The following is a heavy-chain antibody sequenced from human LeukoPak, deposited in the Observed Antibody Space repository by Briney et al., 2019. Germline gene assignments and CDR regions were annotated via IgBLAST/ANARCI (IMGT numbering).Heavy chain of an antibody. CDR2: IKEDEIEI. V-gene: IGHV3-7*01. D-gene: IGHD2-21*01. CDR1: GFAFNSQT. J-gene: IGHJ6*02. Sequence: GGSLRLSCAASGFAFNSQTMSWVRQAPGKGLEWVGSIKEDEIEIHYVDSVKGRFTISRDNAKDSLYLQMNSLRAEDTAVYYCAKYCGGDCYGMDVWGQGTTVTVSS. CDR3: AKYCGGDCYGMDV.